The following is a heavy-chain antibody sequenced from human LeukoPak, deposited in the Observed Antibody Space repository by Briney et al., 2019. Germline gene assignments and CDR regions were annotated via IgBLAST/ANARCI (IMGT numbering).Heavy chain of an antibody. V-gene: IGHV3-30*02. CDR1: GFTFSSYG. Sequence: GGSLRLSCAASGFTFSSYGMHWVRQAPAKALEWVAFIRYDGSNKYYADSVKGRFTISRDNSKNTLYLQMNSLRAEDTAVYYCAKMGSRDYYYYYYMDVWGKGTTVTVSS. CDR2: IRYDGSNK. CDR3: AKMGSRDYYYYYYMDV. J-gene: IGHJ6*03.